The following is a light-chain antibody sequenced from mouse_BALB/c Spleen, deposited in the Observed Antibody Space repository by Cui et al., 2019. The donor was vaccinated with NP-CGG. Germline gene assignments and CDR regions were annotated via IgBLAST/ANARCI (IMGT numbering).Light chain of an antibody. V-gene: IGLV1*01. Sequence: QAVVTQESALTTSPGETATLTCRSRTGADTTSNYATWFQEKPDHLFTGLIGGTNNRAPGVPARFSGSLIGDKAALIITGAQSEDEAIYFCALWYSNHWVFGGGTKLTVL. J-gene: IGLJ1*01. CDR2: GTN. CDR1: TGADTTSNY. CDR3: ALWYSNHWV.